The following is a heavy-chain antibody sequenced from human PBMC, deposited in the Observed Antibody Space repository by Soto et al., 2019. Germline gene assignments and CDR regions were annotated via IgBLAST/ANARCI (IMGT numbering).Heavy chain of an antibody. CDR1: GGTFSSYT. Sequence: SVKVSCKASGGTFSSYTISWVRQAPGQGLEWMGRIIPILGIANYAQKFQGRVTITADKSTSTAYMELSSLRSEDTAVYYCARGNTAMASQGYMDVWGKGTTVTVSS. D-gene: IGHD5-18*01. CDR2: IIPILGIA. V-gene: IGHV1-69*02. J-gene: IGHJ6*03. CDR3: ARGNTAMASQGYMDV.